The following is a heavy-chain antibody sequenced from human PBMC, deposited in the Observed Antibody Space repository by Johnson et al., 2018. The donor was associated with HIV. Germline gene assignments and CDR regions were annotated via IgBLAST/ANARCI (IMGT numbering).Heavy chain of an antibody. Sequence: VQVVESGGGLVQPGRSLRLSCAASGFTFDDYAMHWVRQAPGKGLEWVSYISSSGSTIYYADSVKGRFTISRDNAKNSLYLQMNSLRAEDTALYYCARGYYYGSGSYYNSGAFDIWGQGT. D-gene: IGHD3-10*01. V-gene: IGHV3-9*01. J-gene: IGHJ3*02. CDR3: ARGYYYGSGSYYNSGAFDI. CDR1: GFTFDDYA. CDR2: ISSSGSTI.